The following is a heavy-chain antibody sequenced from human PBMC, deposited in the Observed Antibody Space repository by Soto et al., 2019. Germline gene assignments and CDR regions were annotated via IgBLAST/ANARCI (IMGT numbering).Heavy chain of an antibody. CDR2: IYYSGNT. V-gene: IGHV4-31*03. Sequence: SETLSLTCTVSGSSISSGGYYWNWIRQHPGKGLEWIGYIYYSGNTYYNPSLKSRVSISVDTSKNQFSLKLNSVTAADTAVYYCARSVFPWGQGTLVTVSS. CDR3: ARSVFP. J-gene: IGHJ5*02. CDR1: GSSISSGGYY.